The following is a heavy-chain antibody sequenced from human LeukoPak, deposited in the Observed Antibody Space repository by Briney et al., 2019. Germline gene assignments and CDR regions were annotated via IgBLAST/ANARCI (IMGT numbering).Heavy chain of an antibody. CDR3: ARNPYSSSWLADYYYYMDV. CDR1: GYTFTSYG. J-gene: IGHJ6*03. D-gene: IGHD6-13*01. V-gene: IGHV1-69*13. CDR2: IIPIFGTA. Sequence: ASVKVSCKASGYTFTSYGISWVRQAPGQGLEWMGGIIPIFGTANYAQKFQGRVTITADESTSTAYMELSSLRSEDTAVYYCARNPYSSSWLADYYYYMDVWGKGTTVTVSS.